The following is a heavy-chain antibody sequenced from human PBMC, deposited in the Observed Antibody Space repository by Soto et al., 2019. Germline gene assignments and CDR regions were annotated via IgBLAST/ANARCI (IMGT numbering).Heavy chain of an antibody. CDR2: IYYSGST. V-gene: IGHV4-39*01. Sequence: SETLSLTCTVSGGSISSSSYYWGWIRQPPGKGLEWIGSIYYSGSTYYNPSLKSRVTISVDTSKNQFSLKLSSVTAADTAVYYCARRDSSGYLIVPAWVWFDPWGQGTLVTVSS. D-gene: IGHD3-22*01. CDR1: GGSISSSSYY. CDR3: ARRDSSGYLIVPAWVWFDP. J-gene: IGHJ5*02.